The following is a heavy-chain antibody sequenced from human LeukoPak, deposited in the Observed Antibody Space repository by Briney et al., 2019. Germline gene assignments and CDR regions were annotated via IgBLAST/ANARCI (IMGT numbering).Heavy chain of an antibody. D-gene: IGHD3-10*01. CDR2: IYYSGST. CDR1: GGSISSHY. V-gene: IGHV4-59*08. J-gene: IGHJ4*02. Sequence: SETLSLTCTVSGGSISSHYWSWIRQPPGKGLEWIGYIYYSGSTNYNPSLKSRVTISVDTSKNQFSLKLSSVTAADTAVYYCASPGYGSGSYYNALDYWGQGTLVTVSS. CDR3: ASPGYGSGSYYNALDY.